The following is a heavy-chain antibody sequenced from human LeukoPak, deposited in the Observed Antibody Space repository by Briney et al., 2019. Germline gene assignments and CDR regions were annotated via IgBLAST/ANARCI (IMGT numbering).Heavy chain of an antibody. CDR3: ARAPYYYDSSGYDY. J-gene: IGHJ4*02. D-gene: IGHD3-22*01. CDR1: GGSFSGYY. Sequence: KTSETLSLTCAVYGGSFSGYYWSWIRQPPGKGLEWIGEINHSGSTNYNPSLKSRVTISVDTSKNQFSLKLSSVTAADTAVYYCARAPYYYDSSGYDYWGQGTLVTVSS. CDR2: INHSGST. V-gene: IGHV4-34*01.